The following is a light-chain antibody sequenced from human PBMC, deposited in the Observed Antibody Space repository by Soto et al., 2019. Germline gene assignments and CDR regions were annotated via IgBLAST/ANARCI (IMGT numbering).Light chain of an antibody. CDR3: QQYDDLPIT. V-gene: IGKV1-33*01. CDR1: QDIDKF. CDR2: DAS. J-gene: IGKJ5*01. Sequence: DIQMTQSPSSLSASVGDRVTITCQASQDIDKFLNWYQQKPGKPPKLLIDDASNLATGVPSRFSGRGSGTDFTFPISSLQPEDVATYYCQQYDDLPITFGQGTRRQIK.